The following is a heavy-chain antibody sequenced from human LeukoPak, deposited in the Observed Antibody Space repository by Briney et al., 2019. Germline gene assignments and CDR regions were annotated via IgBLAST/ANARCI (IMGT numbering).Heavy chain of an antibody. CDR3: ARDAIAGAPTYYFDN. D-gene: IGHD6-19*01. CDR1: GFTFSTYA. CDR2: ISSNGGST. Sequence: GGSLRLSCAASGFTFSTYAMHWVRQAPGKGLEYVSAISSNGGSTYYANSVKGRFTISRDNSKNTLYLQMGSLRAEDMAVYYCARDAIAGAPTYYFDNWGQGTLVTVSS. V-gene: IGHV3-64*01. J-gene: IGHJ4*02.